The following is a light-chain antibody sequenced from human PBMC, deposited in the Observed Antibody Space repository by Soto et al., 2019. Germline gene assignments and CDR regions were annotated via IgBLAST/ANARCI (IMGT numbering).Light chain of an antibody. CDR3: QQSYSTPYT. Sequence: DIQMTQSPSSLSASVGDRVTITCRASQSISSYLNWYQQKPGKAPKLLIYAASSLQSGVPSRFSGSGSGTDFTLTIRSLQPEDFATYYCQQSYSTPYTLGQGTKVDTK. CDR1: QSISSY. J-gene: IGKJ2*01. CDR2: AAS. V-gene: IGKV1-39*01.